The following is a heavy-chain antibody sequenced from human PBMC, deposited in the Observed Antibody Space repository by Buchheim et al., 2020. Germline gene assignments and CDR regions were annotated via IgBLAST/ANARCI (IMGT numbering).Heavy chain of an antibody. J-gene: IGHJ3*02. V-gene: IGHV3-7*01. CDR3: ARMTGPEKEIVVVTAHNVAFDI. Sequence: EVQLVESGGGLVQPGGSLRLSCAASGFTFSSYWMSWVRQAPGKGLEWVANIKQDGSEKYYVDSVKGRFTISRDNAKNSLYLQMNSLRAEDTAVYYCARMTGPEKEIVVVTAHNVAFDIWGQGT. CDR1: GFTFSSYW. CDR2: IKQDGSEK. D-gene: IGHD2-21*02.